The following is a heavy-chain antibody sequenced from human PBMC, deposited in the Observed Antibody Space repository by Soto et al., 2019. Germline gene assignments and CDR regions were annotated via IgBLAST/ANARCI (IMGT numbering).Heavy chain of an antibody. J-gene: IGHJ4*02. CDR2: IIPRFGTA. D-gene: IGHD3-22*01. Sequence: QVQLVQSGAEVKKPGSSVKVSCKASGGTSSSYAISWVRQAPGQGLEWMGGIIPRFGTANYAQKFQGRVTRSADESTDTAYMELRDLRSEDTAVYYCGRERVDYYDSSGHYYYWGQGTLVTVSP. V-gene: IGHV1-69*12. CDR1: GGTSSSYA. CDR3: GRERVDYYDSSGHYYY.